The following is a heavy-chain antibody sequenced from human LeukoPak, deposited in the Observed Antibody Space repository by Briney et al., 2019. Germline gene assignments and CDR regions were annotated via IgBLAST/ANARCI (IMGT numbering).Heavy chain of an antibody. J-gene: IGHJ6*03. D-gene: IGHD1-26*01. CDR2: IRFDGIKE. CDR1: GFTFSSYA. V-gene: IGHV3-30*02. Sequence: GGSLRLSCAASGFTFSSYAMSWVRQAPGKGLEWVAFIRFDGIKEDYADSVKGQFTISRDNAKKMVFLQMNSLRIEDTAVYYCAKGEGYMDVWGKGTTVTV. CDR3: AKGEGYMDV.